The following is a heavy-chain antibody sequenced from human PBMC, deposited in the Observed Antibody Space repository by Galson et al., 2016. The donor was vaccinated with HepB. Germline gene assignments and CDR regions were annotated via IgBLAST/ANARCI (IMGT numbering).Heavy chain of an antibody. V-gene: IGHV3-23*01. CDR1: GFTFGDYG. J-gene: IGHJ4*02. CDR3: AKDAMVVPAAECVS. D-gene: IGHD2-2*01. Sequence: SLRLSCAASGFTFGDYGMSWVRQAPGKGLEWVSGISGGGGSTYDAGSVKGRFTLSRDNSKNTLYLQMNSLRAEDTAVYYCAKDAMVVPAAECVSWGQGTLVTVSS. CDR2: ISGGGGST.